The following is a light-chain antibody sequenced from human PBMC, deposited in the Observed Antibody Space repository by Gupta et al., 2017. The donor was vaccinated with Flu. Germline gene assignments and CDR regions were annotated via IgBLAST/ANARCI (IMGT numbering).Light chain of an antibody. Sequence: PSSLSASIGDRVTITCRASQDISGLLACHQQKPWSAPKFLIYAGSTLQSGVPSRFSGHNSGTDFSLIISGMQSEDITTYYCYQYVGFPKTFGRGTKMEMK. J-gene: IGKJ4*01. CDR3: YQYVGFPKT. CDR1: QDISGL. V-gene: IGKV1-8*01. CDR2: AGS.